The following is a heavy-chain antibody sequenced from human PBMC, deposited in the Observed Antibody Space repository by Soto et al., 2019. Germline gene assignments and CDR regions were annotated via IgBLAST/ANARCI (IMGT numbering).Heavy chain of an antibody. Sequence: SVKVSCKASGGTFDSYAISWVRQAPGQGLEWMGGVIPMFLKSNYAQKFQGRVTITADKSTNTVYMEMNSLRSGDTAVYYCVRGGGEMANPPPYLYWGQGTQVTVSS. J-gene: IGHJ4*02. D-gene: IGHD3-16*01. CDR2: VIPMFLKS. CDR3: VRGGGEMANPPPYLY. CDR1: GGTFDSYA. V-gene: IGHV1-69*06.